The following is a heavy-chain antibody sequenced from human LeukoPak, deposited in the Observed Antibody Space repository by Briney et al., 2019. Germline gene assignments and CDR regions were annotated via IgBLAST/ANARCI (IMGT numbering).Heavy chain of an antibody. Sequence: GGSLRLSCAASGFTFRSYGMHWVRQAPGKGLEWVAVISYDGGNKYYADSVKGRFTISRDNSKNTLYLQMNSLRAEDTAVYYCAKDLNYYDSSGYYLPENFDYWGQGTLVTVSS. CDR1: GFTFRSYG. CDR3: AKDLNYYDSSGYYLPENFDY. CDR2: ISYDGGNK. V-gene: IGHV3-30*18. D-gene: IGHD3-22*01. J-gene: IGHJ4*02.